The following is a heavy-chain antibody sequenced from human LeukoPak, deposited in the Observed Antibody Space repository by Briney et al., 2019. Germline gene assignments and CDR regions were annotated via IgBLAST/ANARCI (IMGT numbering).Heavy chain of an antibody. J-gene: IGHJ4*02. CDR1: GGTFSSYA. Sequence: GASVKVSCKASGGTFSSYAISWVRQAPGQGLEWMGGIIPIFGTANYAQKFQGRVTITTDESTSTAYMELSSLRSEDTAVYYCARDRRYCSSTSCYRLDYWGQGTLVTVSS. D-gene: IGHD2-2*02. CDR3: ARDRRYCSSTSCYRLDY. V-gene: IGHV1-69*05. CDR2: IIPIFGTA.